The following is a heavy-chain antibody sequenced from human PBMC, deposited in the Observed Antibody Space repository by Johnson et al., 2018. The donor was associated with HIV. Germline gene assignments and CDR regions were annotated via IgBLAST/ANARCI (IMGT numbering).Heavy chain of an antibody. Sequence: VQLVESGGGVVRPGGSLRLSCAASGFTFDDYGMSWVRQAPGKGLEWVSGINWNGASTGYADSVKGRFTISRDNSKNTLYLQMNSLRAEDTAVYYCARDRKQLPGDAFDIWGQGTMVTVSS. CDR1: GFTFDDYG. CDR2: INWNGAST. J-gene: IGHJ3*02. D-gene: IGHD6-13*01. V-gene: IGHV3-20*04. CDR3: ARDRKQLPGDAFDI.